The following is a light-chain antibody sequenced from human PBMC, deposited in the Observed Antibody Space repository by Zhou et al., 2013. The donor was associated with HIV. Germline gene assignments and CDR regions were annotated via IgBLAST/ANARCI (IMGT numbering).Light chain of an antibody. CDR2: KAS. V-gene: IGKV2-30*01. CDR1: QSLVYSDGNTY. J-gene: IGKJ2*01. Sequence: DVVMTHSPLSLSVPLGQPASMSCTSSQSLVYSDGNTYLNWYHQTPGQSPRRLIFKASKRDSGVPERFSASGSGSNFTLVIATVESEDVGTYFCMQGTQWPPTFGQGTKLEI. CDR3: MQGTQWPPT.